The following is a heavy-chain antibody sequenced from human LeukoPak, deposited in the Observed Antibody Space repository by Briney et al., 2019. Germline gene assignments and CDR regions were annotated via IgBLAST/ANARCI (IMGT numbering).Heavy chain of an antibody. V-gene: IGHV6-1*01. Sequence: SQTLSLTCAISGDSVSSNSAAWNWIRQSPSRGLGWLGRTYYRSKWYNDYAVSVKSRITINPDTSKNQFSLQLNSVTPEDTAEYYCARQVPTGYSSSYNWFDPWGQGTLVTVSS. CDR1: GDSVSSNSAA. D-gene: IGHD6-13*01. J-gene: IGHJ5*02. CDR3: ARQVPTGYSSSYNWFDP. CDR2: TYYRSKWYN.